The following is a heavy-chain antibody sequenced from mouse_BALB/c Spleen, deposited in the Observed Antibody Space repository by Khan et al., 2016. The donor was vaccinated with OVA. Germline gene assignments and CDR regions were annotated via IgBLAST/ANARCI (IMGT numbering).Heavy chain of an antibody. CDR2: INPSNGDT. D-gene: IGHD2-2*01. J-gene: IGHJ3*01. CDR3: TRSGYGSFAY. Sequence: QVQLQQSGAELVKPGASVRLSCKASGYTFTSYYLYWVKQRPGQGLEWIGDINPSNGDTNFNEKFKSKATLTVDKSSSTAYIHLNSLTSEASAVYYCTRSGYGSFAYWGQGTLVTVSA. V-gene: IGHV1-53*01. CDR1: GYTFTSYY.